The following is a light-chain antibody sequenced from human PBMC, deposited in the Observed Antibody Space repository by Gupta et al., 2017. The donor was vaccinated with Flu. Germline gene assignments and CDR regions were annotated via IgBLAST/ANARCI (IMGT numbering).Light chain of an antibody. CDR3: QQRSNWLPDT. CDR2: DAS. Sequence: ERATLSCRASQSVSSYLAWYQQKPGQAPRLLIYDASNRATGIPARFSGSGSGTDFTLTISSLEPEDFAVYYCQQRSNWLPDTFGPGTKVDIK. CDR1: QSVSSY. V-gene: IGKV3-11*01. J-gene: IGKJ3*01.